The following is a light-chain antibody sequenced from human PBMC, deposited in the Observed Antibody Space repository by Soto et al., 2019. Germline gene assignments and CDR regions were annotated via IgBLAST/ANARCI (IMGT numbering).Light chain of an antibody. V-gene: IGLV2-23*01. J-gene: IGLJ1*01. CDR2: EGS. Sequence: QCLLTQPASVSGSRGQSITISCTGTRSDVGSYNLVSWYQQNPGKAPKLMIYEGSKRPSGVSNRFSGSKSGNTASLTISGLQAEDEANYYCCSYAGSSTSVFGTGTKVTVL. CDR3: CSYAGSSTSV. CDR1: RSDVGSYNL.